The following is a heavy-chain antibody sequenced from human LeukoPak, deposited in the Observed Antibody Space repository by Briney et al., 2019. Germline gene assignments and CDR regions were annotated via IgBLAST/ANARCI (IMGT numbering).Heavy chain of an antibody. Sequence: GGSLRLSCAASGFTFIRSGMHWVRQAPGKGLEWVAFLRYDGSNKYYADSVMGRFTISRDNSKDTLYLQMNSLRTEDTAVYYCARDDPHYDILTGYYPIDYWGQGTLVTVSS. V-gene: IGHV3-30*02. CDR3: ARDDPHYDILTGYYPIDY. D-gene: IGHD3-9*01. CDR1: GFTFIRSG. CDR2: LRYDGSNK. J-gene: IGHJ4*02.